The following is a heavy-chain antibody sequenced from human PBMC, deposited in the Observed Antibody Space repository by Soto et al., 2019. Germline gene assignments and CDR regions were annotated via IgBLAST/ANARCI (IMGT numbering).Heavy chain of an antibody. CDR1: GGSFSGYY. CDR2: INHSGST. Sequence: SETLSLTCAVYGGSFSGYYWSWIRQPPGKGLEWIGEINHSGSTNYNPSLKSRVTISVDTSKNQFSLKLSSVTAADTAVYYCARMHCSSTSCKHYWYFDLWGRGTLVTVSS. J-gene: IGHJ2*01. V-gene: IGHV4-34*01. CDR3: ARMHCSSTSCKHYWYFDL. D-gene: IGHD2-2*01.